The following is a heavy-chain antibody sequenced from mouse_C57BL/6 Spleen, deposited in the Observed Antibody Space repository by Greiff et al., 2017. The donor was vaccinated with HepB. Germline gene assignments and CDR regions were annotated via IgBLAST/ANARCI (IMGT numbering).Heavy chain of an antibody. CDR2: IHPNSGST. J-gene: IGHJ3*01. CDR3: ARNYGSSSAWFAY. D-gene: IGHD1-1*01. Sequence: VQLQQPGAELVKPGASVKLSCKASGYTFTSYWMHWVKQRPGQGLEWIGMIHPNSGSTNYNEKFKSKATLTVDKSSSTAYMQLSSLTSEDSAVYYCARNYGSSSAWFAYWGQGTLVTVSA. CDR1: GYTFTSYW. V-gene: IGHV1-64*01.